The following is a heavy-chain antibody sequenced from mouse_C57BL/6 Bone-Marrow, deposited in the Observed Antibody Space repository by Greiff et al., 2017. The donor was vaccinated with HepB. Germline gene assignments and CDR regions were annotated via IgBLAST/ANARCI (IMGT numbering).Heavy chain of an antibody. J-gene: IGHJ4*01. CDR2: IYPSDSET. Sequence: QVQLQQPGAELVRPGSSVKLSCKASGYTFTSYWMDWVKQRPGQGLEWIGNIYPSDSETHYNQKFKDKATLTVDKSSSTAYMQLSSLTSEDSAVYYCAREDIYYGNYNYAMDYWGQGTSVIVSS. CDR3: AREDIYYGNYNYAMDY. V-gene: IGHV1-61*01. D-gene: IGHD2-1*01. CDR1: GYTFTSYW.